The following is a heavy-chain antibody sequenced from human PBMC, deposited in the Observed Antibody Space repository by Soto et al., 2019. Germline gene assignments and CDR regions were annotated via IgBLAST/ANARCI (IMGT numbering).Heavy chain of an antibody. Sequence: SETLSLTCAVSVYSISSGYYWGCLRQPPGKGLEWIGSIYHGVSTYYNPSLNSRVTLSIDMTNNHVSLILNSVTAADTAVYYCARVGPWVPYYYDSSPYTFENWFDPWGQGTLVSVSS. CDR1: VYSISSGYY. D-gene: IGHD3-22*01. CDR2: IYHGVST. V-gene: IGHV4-38-2*01. CDR3: ARVGPWVPYYYDSSPYTFENWFDP. J-gene: IGHJ5*02.